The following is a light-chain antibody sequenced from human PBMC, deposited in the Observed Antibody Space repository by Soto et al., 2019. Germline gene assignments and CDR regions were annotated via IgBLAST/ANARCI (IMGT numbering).Light chain of an antibody. J-gene: IGKJ5*01. CDR1: QSINNY. CDR2: DAS. V-gene: IGKV3-11*01. Sequence: EIVLTQSPVTLSLFPGERATLSCRASQSINNYLAWFRQKPGQSPRLLIYDASNRATGIPARISGSGSGTDFTLTIDSLEPEDFAVYYCQQRRSWPITFGQGTRLEIK. CDR3: QQRRSWPIT.